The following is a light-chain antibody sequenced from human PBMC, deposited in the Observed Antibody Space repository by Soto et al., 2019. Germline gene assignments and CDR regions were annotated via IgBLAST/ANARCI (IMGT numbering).Light chain of an antibody. V-gene: IGKV1-5*03. Sequence: DIQMTQSPSTLSASVGDRVTITCRASQSISSWLAWYQQKPGKAPKLLIYKASSLESGVPPRFSGSGSGTAFTLTISSLQPGDFGSYYGQQYNSYPLTFGGGTKVEIK. CDR3: QQYNSYPLT. J-gene: IGKJ4*01. CDR2: KAS. CDR1: QSISSW.